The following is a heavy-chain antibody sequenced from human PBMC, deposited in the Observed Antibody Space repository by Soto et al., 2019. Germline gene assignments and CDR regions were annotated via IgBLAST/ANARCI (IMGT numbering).Heavy chain of an antibody. CDR3: ARDSSASATSYSFDY. V-gene: IGHV1-46*01. Sequence: AASVKVSCKASGYKFINHYIHWVRQAPGVGLEWMGIINPNGGGTDYAQKFQGRVTMTTDTYASTVHMELSSLRSEDTAVYFCARDSSASATSYSFDYWGQGTLVTVYS. CDR2: INPNGGGT. D-gene: IGHD3-10*01. J-gene: IGHJ4*02. CDR1: GYKFINHY.